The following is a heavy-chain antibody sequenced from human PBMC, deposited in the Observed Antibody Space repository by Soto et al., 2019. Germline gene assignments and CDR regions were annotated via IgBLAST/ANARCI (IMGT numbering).Heavy chain of an antibody. CDR3: ARDKITGLFDY. Sequence: SETLSLTCAVYGGSFSCYYGTWIRQPPGTGLEWIGEINHSGSTNYNPSLKSRVTISVDTSKNQFSLKLTSVTAADTAVYYCARDKITGLFDYWGQGTLVTVSS. D-gene: IGHD2-8*02. CDR2: INHSGST. CDR1: GGSFSCYY. V-gene: IGHV4-34*01. J-gene: IGHJ4*02.